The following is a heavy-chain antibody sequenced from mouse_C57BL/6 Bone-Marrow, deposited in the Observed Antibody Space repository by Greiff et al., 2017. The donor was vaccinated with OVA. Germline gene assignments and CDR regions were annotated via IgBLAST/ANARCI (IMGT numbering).Heavy chain of an antibody. CDR1: GYTFTSYW. D-gene: IGHD3-2*02. CDR3: ARWELRPYYFDY. Sequence: VQLQQPGAELVKPGASVKLSCKASGYTFTSYWMQWVKQRPGQGLEWIGEIDPSDSYTNYNQKFKGKATLTVDTSSSTAYMQLSSLTSEDSAVYYCARWELRPYYFDYWGQGTTLTVSS. V-gene: IGHV1-50*01. CDR2: IDPSDSYT. J-gene: IGHJ2*01.